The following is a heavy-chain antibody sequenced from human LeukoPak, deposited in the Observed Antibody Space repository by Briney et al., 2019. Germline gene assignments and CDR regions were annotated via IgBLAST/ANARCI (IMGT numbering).Heavy chain of an antibody. V-gene: IGHV3-48*02. Sequence: GGSLRLSCAASGFTFSSYSMNWVRQAPGKGLEWVSYISSGGSTIYYADSVRGRFSISRDTAKNSLYLEMNSLRDEDTAMYYCVRGDQEASEPAFDYWGQGTLVTVSS. CDR2: ISSGGSTI. CDR3: VRGDQEASEPAFDY. D-gene: IGHD1-14*01. J-gene: IGHJ4*02. CDR1: GFTFSSYS.